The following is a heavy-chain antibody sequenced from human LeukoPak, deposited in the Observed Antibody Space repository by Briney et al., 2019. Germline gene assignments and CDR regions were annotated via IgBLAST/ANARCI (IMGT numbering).Heavy chain of an antibody. CDR3: ASPIIAAADPGDY. V-gene: IGHV3-48*01. CDR2: ISSSSSTI. CDR1: GFTFSSYS. Sequence: GGSLRLSCAASGFTFSSYSMNWVRQAPGKGLEWVSYISSSSSTIYYADSVKGRFTISRDNAKNSLYLQMNSLRAEDTAVYYCASPIIAAADPGDYWDQGTLVTVSS. J-gene: IGHJ4*02. D-gene: IGHD6-13*01.